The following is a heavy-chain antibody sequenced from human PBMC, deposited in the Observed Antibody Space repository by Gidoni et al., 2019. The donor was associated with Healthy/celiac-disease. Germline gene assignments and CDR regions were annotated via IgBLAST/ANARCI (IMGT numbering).Heavy chain of an antibody. Sequence: QVQLVQSGAEVKKPGASVKVSCKASGYTFTSYDIHWVRQATGQGLEWMGWMNPNSGNTGYAQKFQGRVNMTRNTSISTAYMELSSLRSEDTAVYYCARVQSYYYGMDVWGQGTTVTGSS. J-gene: IGHJ6*02. V-gene: IGHV1-8*01. CDR3: ARVQSYYYGMDV. CDR1: GYTFTSYD. CDR2: MNPNSGNT.